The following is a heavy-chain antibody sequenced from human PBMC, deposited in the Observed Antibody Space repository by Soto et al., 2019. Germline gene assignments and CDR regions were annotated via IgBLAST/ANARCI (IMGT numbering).Heavy chain of an antibody. CDR2: IGTAGDT. D-gene: IGHD4-17*01. CDR1: GFTFSSYD. Sequence: EVQLVESGGGLVQPGGSLRLSCAASGFTFSSYDMHWVRQATGKGLEWVSAIGTAGDTYYPGSVKGRFTISRENAKTSLYLQMNSLRAGDTAVYYCARVSGDDGGEGDSFDIWGQGTMVTVSS. V-gene: IGHV3-13*01. J-gene: IGHJ3*02. CDR3: ARVSGDDGGEGDSFDI.